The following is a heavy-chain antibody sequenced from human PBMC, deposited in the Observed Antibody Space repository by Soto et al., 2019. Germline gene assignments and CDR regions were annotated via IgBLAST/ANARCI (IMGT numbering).Heavy chain of an antibody. J-gene: IGHJ6*02. CDR3: RSSSRYSTDV. V-gene: IGHV4-39*01. CDR1: GGSITSSFY. D-gene: IGHD6-13*01. CDR2: IYGTGDT. Sequence: QLQLQESGPGLVKPSETLSLSCTVSGGSITSSFYWGWIRQPPGKGLEWIGSIYGTGDTYYNPSLKGRVTISADTSKNQFSLNLISVTAADTAVYYCRSSSRYSTDVGGQGATVTVSS.